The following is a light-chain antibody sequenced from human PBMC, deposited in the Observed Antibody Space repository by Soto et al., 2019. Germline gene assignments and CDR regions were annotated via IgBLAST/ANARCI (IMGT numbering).Light chain of an antibody. V-gene: IGKV3-20*01. J-gene: IGKJ5*01. Sequence: EIVLTQSPVTLSLSPGERATLSCSASQSVSSSYLAWYQQKPGQAPRLLIYGASSRATGIPDRFSGSGSGTDFTLTISNLQSEDFAVYFCQQYHSWPPITCGQGTRLEIK. CDR3: QQYHSWPPIT. CDR2: GAS. CDR1: QSVSSSY.